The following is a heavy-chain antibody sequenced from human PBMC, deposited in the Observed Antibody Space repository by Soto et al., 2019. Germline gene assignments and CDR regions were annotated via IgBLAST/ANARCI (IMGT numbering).Heavy chain of an antibody. J-gene: IGHJ4*02. D-gene: IGHD3-16*02. CDR3: PRYPYGVLSLYSLDY. CDR1: GYTFTSYG. V-gene: IGHV1-18*01. CDR2: ISAYNGNT. Sequence: ASVKVSCKASGYTFTSYGISWVRQAPGQGFEWMGWISAYNGNTNYAQKLQGRVTMTTDTSTSTAYMELRSLRSDDTAVYYCPRYPYGVLSLYSLDYWGQGTLVTVSS.